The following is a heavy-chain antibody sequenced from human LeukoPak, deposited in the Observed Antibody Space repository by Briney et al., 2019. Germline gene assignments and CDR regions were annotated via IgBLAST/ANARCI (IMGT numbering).Heavy chain of an antibody. CDR1: GFTFSSYG. CDR2: IRYDGSNK. J-gene: IGHJ3*02. CDR3: AKDVSNFDAFDI. Sequence: GGSLRLSCAAPGFTFSSYGMHWVRQAPGKGLEWVAFIRYDGSNKYYADSVKGRFTISRDNSKNTLYLQMNSLRAEDTAVYYCAKDVSNFDAFDIWGQGTMVTVSS. V-gene: IGHV3-30*02. D-gene: IGHD4-11*01.